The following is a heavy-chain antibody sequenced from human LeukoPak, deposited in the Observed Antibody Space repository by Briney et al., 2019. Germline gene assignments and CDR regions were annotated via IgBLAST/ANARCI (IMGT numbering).Heavy chain of an antibody. J-gene: IGHJ4*02. CDR3: ARHSKLERRTDLDY. D-gene: IGHD1-1*01. V-gene: IGHV3-30-3*01. Sequence: GGSLRLSCAASGFTFSSYAMHWVRQAPGKGLEWVAVISYDGSNKYYADSVKGRFTISRDNSKNTLYLQMNSLRAEDTAVYYCARHSKLERRTDLDYWGQGTLVTVSS. CDR2: ISYDGSNK. CDR1: GFTFSSYA.